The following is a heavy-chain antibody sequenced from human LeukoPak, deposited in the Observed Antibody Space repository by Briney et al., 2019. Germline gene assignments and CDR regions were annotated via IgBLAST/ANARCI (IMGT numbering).Heavy chain of an antibody. CDR1: GYTFTSYG. V-gene: IGHV1-18*01. D-gene: IGHD6-6*01. CDR3: ARDLSIADIDY. CDR2: ISAYNGNT. Sequence: ASVKVSCKASGYTFTSYGISWVRQAPGQGLEWMGWISAYNGNTNYAQKLQGRVTMTTDTSTSTAYMELRGLRSDDAAIYYCARDLSIADIDYWGQGTLVTVSS. J-gene: IGHJ4*02.